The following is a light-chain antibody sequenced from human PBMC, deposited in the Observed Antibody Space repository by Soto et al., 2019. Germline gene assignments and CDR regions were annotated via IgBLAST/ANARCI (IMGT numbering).Light chain of an antibody. J-gene: IGKJ1*01. CDR3: QQYKGFWT. CDR1: QSISGS. CDR2: EAS. V-gene: IGKV1-5*03. Sequence: DIQMTQSPSTLSASVGDRVTITCRASQSISGSLAWYQQKPGKAPKLLIYEASNLKSGVPSRFRGSGSGTEYTLNSSSLQPDDSASYYCQQYKGFWTFGQGTRVEIK.